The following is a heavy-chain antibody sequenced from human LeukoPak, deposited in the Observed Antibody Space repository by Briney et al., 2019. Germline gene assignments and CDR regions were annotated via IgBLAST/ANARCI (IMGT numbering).Heavy chain of an antibody. D-gene: IGHD6-19*01. CDR2: IDDVGSGT. CDR1: GFTFSSNW. V-gene: IGHV3-74*01. CDR3: AKASSGWLQGYFDY. Sequence: GGSLRLSCAVSGFTFSSNWMHWVRQVPGKGLEWVSRIDDVGSGTSYADSVKGRFTISRDNSKNTLYLQMNSLRAEDTAVYYCAKASSGWLQGYFDYWGQGTLVTVSS. J-gene: IGHJ4*02.